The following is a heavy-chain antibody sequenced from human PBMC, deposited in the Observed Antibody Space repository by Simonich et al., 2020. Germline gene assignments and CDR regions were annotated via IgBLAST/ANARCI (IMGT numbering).Heavy chain of an antibody. D-gene: IGHD6-6*01. CDR3: ARDFRLQLVEIGTYYYYGMDV. CDR2: ISSSGSTI. CDR1: GFTFSSYE. J-gene: IGHJ6*02. V-gene: IGHV3-48*03. Sequence: EVQLVESGGGLVQPGGSLRLSCAASGFTFSSYEMNWVRQAPGKGLEWVSYISSSGSTIYYADSVNGRVPISRDNAKNSLYLQMNSLRAEDTAVYYCARDFRLQLVEIGTYYYYGMDVWGQGTTVTVSS.